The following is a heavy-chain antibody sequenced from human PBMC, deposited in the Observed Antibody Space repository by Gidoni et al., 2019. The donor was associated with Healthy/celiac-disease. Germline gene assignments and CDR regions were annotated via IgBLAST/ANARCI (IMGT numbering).Heavy chain of an antibody. Sequence: QVQLQESGPGLVKPSETLSLTCTVSGGSISSYYWSWIRQPPGKGLEWIGYIYYSGSTNYNPSLKSRVTISVDTSKNQFSLKLSSVTAADTAVYYCASPVSNYDFWSGYYFWGQGTLVTVSS. V-gene: IGHV4-59*01. CDR1: GGSISSYY. CDR3: ASPVSNYDFWSGYYF. CDR2: IYYSGST. D-gene: IGHD3-3*01. J-gene: IGHJ4*02.